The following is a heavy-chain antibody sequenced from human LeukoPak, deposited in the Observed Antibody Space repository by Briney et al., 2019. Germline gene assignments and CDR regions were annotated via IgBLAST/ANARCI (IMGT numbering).Heavy chain of an antibody. Sequence: PSETLSLTCTVSSGSISTSNYYWGWVRQPPGKALEWIGNIFYSGSTYYSPSLKSRVTISLDTSRNQFSLKLNSVTAADTAVYYCARRYGSGSSGTFDYWGQGTLVTVSS. CDR3: ARRYGSGSSGTFDY. D-gene: IGHD3-10*01. CDR2: IFYSGST. J-gene: IGHJ4*02. CDR1: SGSISTSNYY. V-gene: IGHV4-39*07.